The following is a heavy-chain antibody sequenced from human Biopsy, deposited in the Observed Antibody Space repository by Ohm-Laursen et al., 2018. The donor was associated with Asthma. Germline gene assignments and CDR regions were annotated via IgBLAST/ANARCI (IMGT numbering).Heavy chain of an antibody. J-gene: IGHJ4*02. Sequence: SSVKVSCKSLGGTFNTYVIGWVRQAPGPGLEWMGGINSVFGTTTYPQKFQDRVTITADDSTSTVYMELSSLRSEDTAVYYCSRKAGSCISRTCYSLDFWGQGTLVTVSS. V-gene: IGHV1-69*01. CDR1: GGTFNTYV. CDR2: INSVFGTT. CDR3: SRKAGSCISRTCYSLDF. D-gene: IGHD2-2*01.